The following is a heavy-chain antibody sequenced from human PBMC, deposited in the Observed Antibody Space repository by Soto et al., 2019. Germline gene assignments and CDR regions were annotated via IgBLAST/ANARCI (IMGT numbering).Heavy chain of an antibody. V-gene: IGHV3-23*01. J-gene: IGHJ6*02. CDR1: GCTFSSYA. CDR3: ANLFNPPSYYYYGLSV. D-gene: IGHD3-3*01. Sequence: GGSLRLSCAASGCTFSSYAMSWVRQAPGKGLEWVSAISGSGGGTYYADSVKGRFTISRDNSKNTLYLQMNSLRAEDTAVYYCANLFNPPSYYYYGLSVCGQRTSVIVSS. CDR2: ISGSGGGT.